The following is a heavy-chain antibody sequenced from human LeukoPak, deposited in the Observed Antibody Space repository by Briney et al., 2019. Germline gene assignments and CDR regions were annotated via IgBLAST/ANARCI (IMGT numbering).Heavy chain of an antibody. CDR1: GFTFSSYS. CDR3: ALLTGMATTSNAFDI. CDR2: ISRSSSTI. D-gene: IGHD5-24*01. Sequence: SGGSLRLSCAASGFTFSSYSMNWVRQAPGKGLEWVSYISRSSSTIYYADSVKGRFTISRDNAKNSLYLQMNSLRAEDTAVYYCALLTGMATTSNAFDIWGQGTMVTVSS. V-gene: IGHV3-48*01. J-gene: IGHJ3*02.